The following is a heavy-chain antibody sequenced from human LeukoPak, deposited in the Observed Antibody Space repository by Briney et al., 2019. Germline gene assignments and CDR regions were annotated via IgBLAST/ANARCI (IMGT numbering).Heavy chain of an antibody. CDR2: IYYSGST. Sequence: SETLSPTCTVSGGSISSYYWSWIRQPPGKGLEWIGYIYYSGSTYYNPSLKSRVTISVDTSKNQFSLKLSSVTAADTAVYYCARDWYGDLRWAFDIWGQGTMVTVSS. CDR1: GGSISSYY. J-gene: IGHJ3*02. CDR3: ARDWYGDLRWAFDI. D-gene: IGHD4-17*01. V-gene: IGHV4-30-4*01.